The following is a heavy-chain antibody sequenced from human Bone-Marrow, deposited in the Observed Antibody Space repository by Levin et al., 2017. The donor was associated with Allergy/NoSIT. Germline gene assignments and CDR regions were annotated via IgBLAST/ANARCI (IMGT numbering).Heavy chain of an antibody. CDR3: AREVGASLGLEY. CDR1: GFTFSSYW. J-gene: IGHJ4*02. D-gene: IGHD1-26*01. V-gene: IGHV3-7*01. CDR2: IKQDGSEK. Sequence: GALKISCAASGFTFSSYWMSWVRQAPGKGLEWVANIKQDGSEKYYVDSVKGRFTISRDNAKNSLYLQMNSLRAEDTAVYYCAREVGASLGLEYWGQGTLVTVSS.